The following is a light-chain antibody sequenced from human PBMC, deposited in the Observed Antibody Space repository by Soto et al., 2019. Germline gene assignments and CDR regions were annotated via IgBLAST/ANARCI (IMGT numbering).Light chain of an antibody. J-gene: IGKJ4*01. Sequence: DSQMTQSPSSLSASVGDRVTITCRASQGISNYLAWYQQKPGKVPKLLIYAASTLQSGVPSRFSGSGSGTDFTLTISSLQPEDVATYSCQQYNSAPPLTFGGGTKVEIK. V-gene: IGKV1-27*01. CDR3: QQYNSAPPLT. CDR2: AAS. CDR1: QGISNY.